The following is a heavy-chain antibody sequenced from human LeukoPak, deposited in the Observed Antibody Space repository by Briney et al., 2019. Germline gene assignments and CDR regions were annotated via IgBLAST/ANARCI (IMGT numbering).Heavy chain of an antibody. Sequence: GGSLRLSCAASGFTFNIYSMNWVRQAPGKGLEWVSSISGTSNYIYYADSVKGRFTISRDNAKNSLYLHMNSLRAEDTAVYYCARDLSGVLGTAMVIAYYYYGMDVWGQGTTVTVSS. D-gene: IGHD5-18*01. V-gene: IGHV3-21*01. CDR1: GFTFNIYS. J-gene: IGHJ6*02. CDR3: ARDLSGVLGTAMVIAYYYYGMDV. CDR2: ISGTSNYI.